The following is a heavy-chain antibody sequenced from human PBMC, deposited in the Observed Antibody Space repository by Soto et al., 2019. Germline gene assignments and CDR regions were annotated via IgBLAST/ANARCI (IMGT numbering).Heavy chain of an antibody. CDR1: GGSISSGGYY. CDR3: ASPPSSSTSCRTSPYGMDV. V-gene: IGHV4-31*03. J-gene: IGHJ6*02. D-gene: IGHD2-2*01. CDR2: IYYSGSS. Sequence: SETLSLTCTVSGGSISSGGYYWSWIRQHPGKGLEWIGYIYYSGSSYYNPSLKSRVTISVDTSKNQFSLKLSSVTAAAPAVYYCASPPSSSTSCRTSPYGMDVWGQGTTVTVSS.